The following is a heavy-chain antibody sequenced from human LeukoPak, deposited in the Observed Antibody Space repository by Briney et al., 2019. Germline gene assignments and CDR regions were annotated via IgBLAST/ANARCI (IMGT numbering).Heavy chain of an antibody. D-gene: IGHD3-16*01. J-gene: IGHJ4*02. CDR2: ISSSGSTI. V-gene: IGHV3-48*04. CDR1: GFTFSRNS. CDR3: ARGAARWV. Sequence: GGSLRLSCAASGFTFSRNSMVWVRLDPGKGLEWLSSISSSGSTIYYADSVKGRFTISRDNAKSSLYLQMNSLRAEDTAVYYCARGAARWVWGQGTLVTVSS.